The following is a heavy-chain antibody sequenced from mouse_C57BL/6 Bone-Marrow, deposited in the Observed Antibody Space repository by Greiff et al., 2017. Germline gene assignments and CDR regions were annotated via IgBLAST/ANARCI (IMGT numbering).Heavy chain of an antibody. J-gene: IGHJ3*01. D-gene: IGHD1-1*01. V-gene: IGHV1-69*01. CDR3: ARDGSSYDWVAY. CDR1: GYTFTSYW. CDR2: IDPSDSYT. Sequence: VQLQQPGAELVMPGASVKLSCKASGYTFTSYWMHWVKQRPGQGLEWIGEIDPSDSYTNYHQKFKGKSTLTVDKSSSTAYMQLSSLTSEDSAVYYCARDGSSYDWVAYWGQGTLVTVSA.